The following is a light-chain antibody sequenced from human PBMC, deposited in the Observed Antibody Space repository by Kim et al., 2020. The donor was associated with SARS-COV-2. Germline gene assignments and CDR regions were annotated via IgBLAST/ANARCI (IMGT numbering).Light chain of an antibody. CDR1: QSVSSN. J-gene: IGKJ1*01. V-gene: IGKV3-15*01. Sequence: EVVMTQSPATLSVSPGERATLSCRASQSVSSNLAWYQQKPGQAPRLFIYGASTRATGIPARFSGSGSGTDFTLTISSLQSEDFAVYYCQQYNDWPRKFGQGTKVDIK. CDR3: QQYNDWPRK. CDR2: GAS.